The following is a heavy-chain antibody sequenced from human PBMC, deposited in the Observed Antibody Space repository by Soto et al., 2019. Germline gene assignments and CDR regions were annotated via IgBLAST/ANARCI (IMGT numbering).Heavy chain of an antibody. CDR2: ISKSGDST. D-gene: IGHD3-10*01. CDR1: GVTFTSYA. Sequence: EVQLLESGGGLVQPGGSLRLSCAASGVTFTSYAMTWVRQVPGEGLQWVSSISKSGDSTYYADSVKGRFTTSRDNSKNTLYLQMHSLRAEDTAIYYCANGSFGFDYWGQGTLVTVSS. V-gene: IGHV3-23*01. CDR3: ANGSFGFDY. J-gene: IGHJ4*02.